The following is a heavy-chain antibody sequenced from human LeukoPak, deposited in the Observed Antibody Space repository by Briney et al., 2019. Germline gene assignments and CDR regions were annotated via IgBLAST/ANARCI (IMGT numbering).Heavy chain of an antibody. Sequence: PGGSLRLSCAASGFTFSSYGMHWVRQAPGKGLEWVAVISYDGSNKYYADSVKGRFTISRDNSKNTLYLQMNSLRAEDTAVYYCVGSSSWYPNDAFDIWGQGTMVTVSS. CDR3: VGSSSWYPNDAFDI. V-gene: IGHV3-30*03. J-gene: IGHJ3*02. CDR1: GFTFSSYG. D-gene: IGHD6-13*01. CDR2: ISYDGSNK.